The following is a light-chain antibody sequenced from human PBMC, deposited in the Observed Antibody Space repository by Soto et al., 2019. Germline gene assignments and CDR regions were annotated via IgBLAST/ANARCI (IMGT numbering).Light chain of an antibody. CDR1: QIISSY. V-gene: IGKV1-39*01. J-gene: IGKJ4*01. CDR2: AAS. Sequence: DIQMTQSPSSLSASVGDRVTITCRASQIISSYLNWYQQKPGKAPKLLIYAASTLQSGVPSRFSGSGSGTEFTLTISSLQSEDFAVYYCQQYIRWPLTFGGGTKVDIK. CDR3: QQYIRWPLT.